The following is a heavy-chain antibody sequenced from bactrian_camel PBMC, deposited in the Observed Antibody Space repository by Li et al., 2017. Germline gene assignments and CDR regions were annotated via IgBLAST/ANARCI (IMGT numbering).Heavy chain of an antibody. Sequence: DVQLVESGGGSVQTGGSLRLSCVVSGHSRGSNCVGWYRLPPGRAPAEREGVARIYVNDVHGGSPYYADSVKGRFTISQDNAKNTVYLQMNSLKPEDTAMYYCAARGPYCYTKLSVRDFTYWGQGTQVTVS. J-gene: IGHJ6*01. CDR1: GHSRGSNC. CDR2: IYVNDVHGGSP. CDR3: AARGPYCYTKLSVRDFTY. D-gene: IGHD2*01. V-gene: IGHV3S32*01.